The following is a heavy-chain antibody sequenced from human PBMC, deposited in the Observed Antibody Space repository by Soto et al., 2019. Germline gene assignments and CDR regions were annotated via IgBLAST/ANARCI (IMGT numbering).Heavy chain of an antibody. CDR3: ARDTMVRGAYYYYGMDV. CDR2: IYYSGST. V-gene: IGHV4-59*01. D-gene: IGHD3-10*01. Sequence: SETLSLTCTVSGGSISSYYWSWIRQPPGKGLEWIGYIYYSGSTNYNPSLKSRVTISVDTSKNQFSLKLSSVTAADTAVYYCARDTMVRGAYYYYGMDVWGQGTTVTVSS. CDR1: GGSISSYY. J-gene: IGHJ6*02.